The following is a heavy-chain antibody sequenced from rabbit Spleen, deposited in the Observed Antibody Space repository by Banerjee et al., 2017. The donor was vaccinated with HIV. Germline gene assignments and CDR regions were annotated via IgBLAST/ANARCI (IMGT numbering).Heavy chain of an antibody. CDR2: IYTGSSAST. CDR1: GFSFSSSYY. Sequence: QSLEESGGDLVKPGASLTLTCAASGFSFSSSYYMCWVRQAPGKGLEWIGCIYTGSSASTAYASWAKGRFTISKTSSTTVTLQMTSLTAADTATYFCARDTSSSFSSYGMDLWGPGTLVTVS. J-gene: IGHJ6*01. D-gene: IGHD1-1*01. V-gene: IGHV1S40*01. CDR3: ARDTSSSFSSYGMDL.